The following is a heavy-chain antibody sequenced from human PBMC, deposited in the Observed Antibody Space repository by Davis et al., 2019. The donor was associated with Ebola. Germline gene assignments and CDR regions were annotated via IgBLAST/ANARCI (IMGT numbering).Heavy chain of an antibody. CDR1: GFTFSSYD. J-gene: IGHJ4*02. V-gene: IGHV3-30*03. Sequence: GGSLRLSCAASGFTFSSYDMHWVRQAPGKGLEWVAVISYDGSNKYYADSVKGRFTISRDNSKNTLYLQMNTLRAEDTAVYYCASGLWASDFDFWGQGTLVTVSS. D-gene: IGHD3-16*01. CDR2: ISYDGSNK. CDR3: ASGLWASDFDF.